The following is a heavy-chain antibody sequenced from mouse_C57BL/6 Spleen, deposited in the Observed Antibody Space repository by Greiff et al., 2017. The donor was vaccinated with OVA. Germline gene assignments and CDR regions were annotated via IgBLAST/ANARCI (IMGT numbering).Heavy chain of an antibody. CDR1: GFTFSSYT. CDR3: ARTYYSNYLDY. D-gene: IGHD2-5*01. J-gene: IGHJ2*01. V-gene: IGHV5-9*01. Sequence: EVKLVESGGGLVKPGGSLKLSCAASGFTFSSYTMSWVRQTPEKRLEWVATISGGGGNTYYPASVKGRFTFSRDTAKNTLYLQMSSLRSEDTALYYCARTYYSNYLDYWGQGTTLTVSS. CDR2: ISGGGGNT.